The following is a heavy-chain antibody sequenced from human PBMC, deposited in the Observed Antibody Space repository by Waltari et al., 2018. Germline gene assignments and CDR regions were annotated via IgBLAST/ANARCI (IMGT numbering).Heavy chain of an antibody. Sequence: QVQLQESGPGLVKPSETLSLTCTVSGGSISSYYWSWIRQPPGKGLEWIGYIYYSGSTNYNPSLKSRVTISVDTSKNQFSLKLSSVTAADTAVYYCARGLYYDSSARNFYFDYWGQGTLVTVSS. CDR1: GGSISSYY. V-gene: IGHV4-59*01. CDR3: ARGLYYDSSARNFYFDY. D-gene: IGHD3-22*01. J-gene: IGHJ4*02. CDR2: IYYSGST.